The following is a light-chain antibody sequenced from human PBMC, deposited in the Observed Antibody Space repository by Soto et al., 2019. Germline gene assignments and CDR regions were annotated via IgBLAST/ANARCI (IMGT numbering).Light chain of an antibody. CDR3: QQYGSSPTWT. CDR1: HSVSSN. Sequence: EIVITEAPATLSVSSGERVTLSCRASHSVSSNLAWYQQKAGQAPRLLIQGASTRATGIPDRFSGSGSGTDFTLTISRLEPEDSAVYYCQQYGSSPTWTFGQGTKVDIK. J-gene: IGKJ1*01. CDR2: GAS. V-gene: IGKV3-20*01.